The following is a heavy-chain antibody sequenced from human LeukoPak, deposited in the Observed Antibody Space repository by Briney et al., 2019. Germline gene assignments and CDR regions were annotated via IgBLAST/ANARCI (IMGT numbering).Heavy chain of an antibody. D-gene: IGHD1-26*01. Sequence: VASVKVSGKASGYTFTSYDINWVRQATGQGLEWMGWMNPNSGNTGYAQKFQGRVTMTRNTSISTAYMELSSLRSEDTAVYYCARTTVGSRGWFDPWGQGTLVTVSS. V-gene: IGHV1-8*01. CDR2: MNPNSGNT. J-gene: IGHJ5*02. CDR3: ARTTVGSRGWFDP. CDR1: GYTFTSYD.